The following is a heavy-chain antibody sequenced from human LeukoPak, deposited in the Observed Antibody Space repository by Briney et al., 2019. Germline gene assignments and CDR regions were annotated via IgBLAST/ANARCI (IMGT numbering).Heavy chain of an antibody. CDR2: MMPMLGIA. CDR1: GGTFSSYA. V-gene: IGHV1-69*04. D-gene: IGHD3-9*01. J-gene: IGHJ4*02. CDR3: ARGYYDISTGEGGSFDH. Sequence: SVKVSCKASGGTFSSYAISWVRQAPGQGLEWIGRMMPMLGIANYAQRFQGRVTFMADTSTSTVYMELSSLTSEDTAVYYCARGYYDISTGEGGSFDHWGQGTLVTVSS.